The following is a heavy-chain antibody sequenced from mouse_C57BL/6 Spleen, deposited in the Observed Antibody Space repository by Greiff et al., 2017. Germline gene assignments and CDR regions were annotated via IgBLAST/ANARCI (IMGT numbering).Heavy chain of an antibody. CDR2: FYPGSGSK. J-gene: IGHJ2*01. CDR3: ARHERYYGSFDY. CDR1: GYTFTEYT. V-gene: IGHV1-62-2*01. Sequence: QVQLQQSGAELVKPGASVKLSCKASGYTFTEYTIHWVKQRPGQGLEWIGWFYPGSGSKKYNEKFKDKATLTVDKSSSTAYMELSSLPSEDSAVYFGARHERYYGSFDYWGQGTTLTVSS. D-gene: IGHD1-1*01.